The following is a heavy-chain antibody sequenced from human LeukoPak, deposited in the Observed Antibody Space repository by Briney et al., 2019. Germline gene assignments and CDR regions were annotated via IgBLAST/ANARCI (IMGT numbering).Heavy chain of an antibody. CDR2: IIPIFGTA. CDR1: GGTFSSYA. V-gene: IGHV1-69*05. D-gene: IGHD2-2*02. Sequence: SVKVSCKASGGTFSSYAISWVRQAPGQGLEWMGGIIPIFGTANYAQKFQDRVTITRAESTSTAYMELSGLISEDTAVYYCARNRGQPRLYPFDYWGQGTLVTVSS. CDR3: ARNRGQPRLYPFDY. J-gene: IGHJ4*02.